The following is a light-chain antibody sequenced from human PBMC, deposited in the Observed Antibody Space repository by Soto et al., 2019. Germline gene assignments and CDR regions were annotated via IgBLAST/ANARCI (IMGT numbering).Light chain of an antibody. J-gene: IGKJ4*01. V-gene: IGKV3-15*01. CDR2: GAS. Sequence: EIVLTQSPATLSVSPRERATLSCRASQTVGTSLVWYQQKPGQAPSLLIYGASTRAAGIPARFSGSGSGTDFTLTISSLQSEDFAVYYCQQHNAWPLTFGGGTEVEIK. CDR3: QQHNAWPLT. CDR1: QTVGTS.